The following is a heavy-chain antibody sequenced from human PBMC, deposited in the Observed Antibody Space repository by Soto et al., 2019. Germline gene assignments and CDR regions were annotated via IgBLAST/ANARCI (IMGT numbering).Heavy chain of an antibody. CDR3: AKERGEGIVGATDAFDI. CDR1: GFTFSSYA. J-gene: IGHJ3*02. D-gene: IGHD1-26*01. Sequence: GGSLRLSCAASGFTFSSYAMSWVRQAPWKGLEWVSAISGSGGSTYYADSVKGRFTISRDNSKNTLYLQMNSLRAEDTAVYYCAKERGEGIVGATDAFDIWGQGTMVTVSS. V-gene: IGHV3-23*01. CDR2: ISGSGGST.